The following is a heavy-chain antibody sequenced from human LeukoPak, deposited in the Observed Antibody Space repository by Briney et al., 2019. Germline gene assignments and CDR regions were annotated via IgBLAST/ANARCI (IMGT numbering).Heavy chain of an antibody. CDR2: ISFDGSNK. Sequence: GGSLRLSCVASGFIFSNYVVYWVRQAPGKGLEWVAVISFDGSNKYYADSVKGRFTISRDNSKNTLYLEMDSLRPEDTAIYHCARDGSYWGQGTLVTVSS. CDR3: ARDGSY. CDR1: GFIFSNYV. J-gene: IGHJ4*02. V-gene: IGHV3-30-3*01.